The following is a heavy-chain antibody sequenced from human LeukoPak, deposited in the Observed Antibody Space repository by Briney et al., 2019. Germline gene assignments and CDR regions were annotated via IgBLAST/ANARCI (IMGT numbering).Heavy chain of an antibody. CDR2: IYYSGST. Sequence: PSETLSLTCTVSGGSLSSSNSYWDWIRQPPGKGLEWIGTIYYSGSTYHNPSLKSRVTISIDTSKNQFSLKLSSVTAAGTAVYYCARMGAVAGASANPDHWGQGTLVTVPS. V-gene: IGHV4-39*07. J-gene: IGHJ4*02. CDR1: GGSLSSSNSY. CDR3: ARMGAVAGASANPDH. D-gene: IGHD2-15*01.